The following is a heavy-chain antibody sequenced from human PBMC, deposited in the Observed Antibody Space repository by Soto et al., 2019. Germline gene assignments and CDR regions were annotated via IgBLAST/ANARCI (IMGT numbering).Heavy chain of an antibody. CDR2: IIPIIGTA. J-gene: IGHJ4*02. V-gene: IGHV1-69*01. CDR1: GGTFNNYA. D-gene: IGHD5-12*01. CDR3: ARGGVDVVATSAFDY. Sequence: QVQLVQSGAEVKKPGSSVKVSCKASGGTFNNYAISWVRQAPGQGLEWMGGIIPIIGTADYAHKFQGRLAISADDSTGTTVMDLSSLRSEDTALYYCARGGVDVVATSAFDYWGQGTLVTVSS.